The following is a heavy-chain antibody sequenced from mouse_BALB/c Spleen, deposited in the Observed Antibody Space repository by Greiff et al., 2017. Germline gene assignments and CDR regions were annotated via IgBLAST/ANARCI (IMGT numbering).Heavy chain of an antibody. CDR3: TRSRLPYYFDY. CDR1: GYTFTSYY. J-gene: IGHJ2*01. D-gene: IGHD1-2*01. Sequence: VQLQQSGAELVKPGASVKLSCKASGYTFTSYYMYWVKQRPGQGLEWIGEINPSNGGTNFNEKFKSKATLTVDKSSSTAYMQLSSLTSEDSAVYYCTRSRLPYYFDYWGQGTTLTVSS. CDR2: INPSNGGT. V-gene: IGHV1S81*02.